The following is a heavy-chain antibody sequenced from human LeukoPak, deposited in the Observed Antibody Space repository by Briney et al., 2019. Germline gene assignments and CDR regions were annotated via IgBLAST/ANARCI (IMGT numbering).Heavy chain of an antibody. CDR2: IYYSGGT. CDR1: GGSISSYY. CDR3: ARRRNGMDV. Sequence: SETLSLTCTVSGGSISSYYWSWIRQPPGKGLEWIGYIYYSGGTNYNPSLKSRVTISVDTSKNQFSLKLSSVTAADTVVYYCARRRNGMDVWGQGTTVTVSS. V-gene: IGHV4-59*08. J-gene: IGHJ6*02.